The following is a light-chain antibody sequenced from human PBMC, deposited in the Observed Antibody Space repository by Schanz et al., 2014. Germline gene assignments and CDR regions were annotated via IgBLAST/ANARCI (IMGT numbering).Light chain of an antibody. V-gene: IGKV3-15*01. CDR3: QQYNIWPLT. J-gene: IGKJ4*01. CDR1: QSVSSN. Sequence: EIVMTQSPATLSVSPGERATLSCRASQSVSSNLAWYQQKPGQAPRLLIYGASTRATGSPDRFSGSGSGTEFTLTISSLQSEDFAVYHCQQYNIWPLTFGGGTKVEIK. CDR2: GAS.